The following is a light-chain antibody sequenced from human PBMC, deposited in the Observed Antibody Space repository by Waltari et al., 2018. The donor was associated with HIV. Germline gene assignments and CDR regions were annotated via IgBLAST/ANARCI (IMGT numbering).Light chain of an antibody. J-gene: IGLJ2*01. V-gene: IGLV2-14*01. CDR1: SSDVGGYNY. CDR3: CSYASSTTLDV. CDR2: EVS. Sequence: QSALTQPASVSGSPGQSITISCTGTSSDVGGYNYVSWYQQHPGKAPKLLIYEVSNRPSVSSKRFSGSKSGNTASLTISGRQAEDEADYYCCSYASSTTLDVFGGGTKLTVL.